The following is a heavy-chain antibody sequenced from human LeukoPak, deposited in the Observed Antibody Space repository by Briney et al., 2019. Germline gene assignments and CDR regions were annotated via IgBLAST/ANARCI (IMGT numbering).Heavy chain of an antibody. Sequence: GGSLRLSCAASGFTFSDYYMSWIRQAPGKGLEWVSYISSSGSTIYYADSVKGRFTISRDNAKNSLYLQMNSLRAEDTAVYYCARETSPYGGNSGYNYFDYWGQGTLVTVSS. CDR2: ISSSGSTI. CDR1: GFTFSDYY. CDR3: ARETSPYGGNSGYNYFDY. D-gene: IGHD4-23*01. V-gene: IGHV3-11*01. J-gene: IGHJ4*02.